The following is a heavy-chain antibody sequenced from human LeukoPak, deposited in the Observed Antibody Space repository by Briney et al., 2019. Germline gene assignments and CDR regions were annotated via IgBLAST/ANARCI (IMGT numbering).Heavy chain of an antibody. J-gene: IGHJ4*02. CDR3: AKEIRMGGSYRWYYFDY. CDR1: GFTFSSYA. V-gene: IGHV3-23*01. Sequence: PGGSLRLSCAASGFTFSSYAMSWVRQAPGKGLEWVSAISGSGGSTYYADSVKGRFTISRDNYKNTLYLQMNSLRAEDTAVYYCAKEIRMGGSYRWYYFDYWGQGTLVAVSS. D-gene: IGHD1-26*01. CDR2: ISGSGGST.